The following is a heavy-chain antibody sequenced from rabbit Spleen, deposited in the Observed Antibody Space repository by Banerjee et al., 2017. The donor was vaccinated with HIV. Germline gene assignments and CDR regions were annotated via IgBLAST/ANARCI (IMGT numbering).Heavy chain of an antibody. V-gene: IGHV1S40*01. Sequence: QSLEESGGDLVKPEGSLTLTCTASGFSFSSSYYMCWVRQAPGKGLECIACIYAGSSGSTYYASWAKGRFTISKTSSSTVTLQMTSLTAADTAIYFCARDLDDVIGWNFGWWGQGTLVTVS. CDR2: IYAGSSGST. J-gene: IGHJ3*01. CDR3: ARDLDDVIGWNFGW. D-gene: IGHD4-1*01. CDR1: GFSFSSSYY.